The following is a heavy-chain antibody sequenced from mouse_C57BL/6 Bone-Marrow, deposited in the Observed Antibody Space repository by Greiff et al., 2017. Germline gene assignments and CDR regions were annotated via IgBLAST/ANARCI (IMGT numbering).Heavy chain of an antibody. J-gene: IGHJ3*01. Sequence: QVQLQQSGPELVKPGASVKISCKASGYAFSSSWMNWVKQRPGKGLKWIGRIYPGDGDTNYNGKFKGKATLTADKSSSTAYMQLSSLTSEDSAIYFCARSYDYDSSWFAYWGQGTLVTVSA. CDR3: ARSYDYDSSWFAY. V-gene: IGHV1-82*01. CDR1: GYAFSSSW. D-gene: IGHD2-4*01. CDR2: IYPGDGDT.